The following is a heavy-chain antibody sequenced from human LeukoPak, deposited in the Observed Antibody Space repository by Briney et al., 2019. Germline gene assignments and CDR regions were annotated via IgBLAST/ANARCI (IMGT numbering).Heavy chain of an antibody. D-gene: IGHD6-13*01. Sequence: ASVKVSCKASGYTFTSYDINWVRQATGQGLEWMGWMNPNSGNTGYAQKFQGRVTMTRNTSISTAYMELSRLRSEDTAVYYCARELTAADDAFDIWGQGTMVTVSS. J-gene: IGHJ3*02. CDR1: GYTFTSYD. CDR3: ARELTAADDAFDI. CDR2: MNPNSGNT. V-gene: IGHV1-8*01.